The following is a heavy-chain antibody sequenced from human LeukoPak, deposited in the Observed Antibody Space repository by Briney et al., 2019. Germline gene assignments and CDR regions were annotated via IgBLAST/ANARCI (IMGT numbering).Heavy chain of an antibody. D-gene: IGHD1-1*01. CDR3: ATNPPGRTYLQD. Sequence: GRSLRLSCAASGFTFDDYGMTWVRQLPGEGMEWIAEINWIGDTTRYGDSVKGRFTISRDNAKNSLDLQINSLRVEDPAFYYCATNPPGRTYLQDWGQGTLVTVSS. J-gene: IGHJ1*01. V-gene: IGHV3-20*04. CDR1: GFTFDDYG. CDR2: INWIGDTT.